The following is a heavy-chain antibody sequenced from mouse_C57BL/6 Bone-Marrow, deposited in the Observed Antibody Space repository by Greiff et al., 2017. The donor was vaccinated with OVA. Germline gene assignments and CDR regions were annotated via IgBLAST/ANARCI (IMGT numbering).Heavy chain of an antibody. Sequence: EVKLMESGGGLVQPGGSMKLSCVASGFTFSNYWMNWVRQSPEKGLEWVAQIRLKSDNYATHYAESVKGRFTISRDDSKSSVYLQMNNLRAEDTGIYYCTGYYYGSSARDYWGQGTSVTVAS. J-gene: IGHJ4*01. CDR2: IRLKSDNYAT. D-gene: IGHD1-1*01. CDR3: TGYYYGSSARDY. CDR1: GFTFSNYW. V-gene: IGHV6-3*01.